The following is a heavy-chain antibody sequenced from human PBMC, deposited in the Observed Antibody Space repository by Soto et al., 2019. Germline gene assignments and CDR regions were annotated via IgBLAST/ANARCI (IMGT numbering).Heavy chain of an antibody. CDR2: IWYDGSNK. CDR1: GFTFSSYG. D-gene: IGHD3-10*01. J-gene: IGHJ4*02. V-gene: IGHV3-33*01. Sequence: QVQLVESGGGVVQPGRSLRLSCAASGFTFSSYGMHWVRQAPGKGLEWVAVIWYDGSNKYYADSVKGRFTISRDNSKNALYLQMNRLRAEDTAVYYCAREDYYGSGSYFDYWGQGTLVTVSS. CDR3: AREDYYGSGSYFDY.